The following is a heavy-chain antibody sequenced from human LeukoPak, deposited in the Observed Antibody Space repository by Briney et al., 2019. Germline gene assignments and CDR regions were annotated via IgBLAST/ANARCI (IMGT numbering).Heavy chain of an antibody. CDR3: ATYYYGSGSYHNHPNFDS. J-gene: IGHJ4*02. V-gene: IGHV4-34*01. CDR1: GGSSSGYY. Sequence: PSETLSLTCAVYGGSSSGYYWSWIRQPPGKGLEWIGETNHSGSTTYNPSLKSRVTISLDTSKNQFSLKLNSVTAADTAVYYCATYYYGSGSYHNHPNFDSWGQGTLVTVSS. CDR2: TNHSGST. D-gene: IGHD3-10*01.